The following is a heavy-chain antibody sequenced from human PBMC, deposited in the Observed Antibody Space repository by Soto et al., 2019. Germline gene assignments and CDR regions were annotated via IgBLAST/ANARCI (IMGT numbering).Heavy chain of an antibody. CDR1: GFSFDDYD. CDR2: ISWNSASI. Sequence: EVQLVESGGGLVQPGRSLRLSFAASGFSFDDYDMQWVRQAPGKGLEWVSGISWNSASIGYADSVKGRFTISRDNAKNSVHLQMNSLRGEDTALYYCAKSTTGWSTLDSWGQGTLVTVSS. D-gene: IGHD6-19*01. CDR3: AKSTTGWSTLDS. V-gene: IGHV3-9*01. J-gene: IGHJ4*02.